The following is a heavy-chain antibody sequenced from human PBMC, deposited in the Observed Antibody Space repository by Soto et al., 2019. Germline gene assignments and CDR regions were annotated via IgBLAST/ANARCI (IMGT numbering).Heavy chain of an antibody. J-gene: IGHJ4*02. CDR2: IDTSGTKI. V-gene: IGHV3-11*01. CDR3: ASHYDMWSGYLSPVDY. CDR1: GYTFSDYY. D-gene: IGHD3-3*01. Sequence: GVLRLSCAASGYTFSDYYMSWIRQAPGKGLEWISYIDTSGTKIYYADSVKGRFTTTRDNAKNSLYLEMNSLRDEDTAVYYCASHYDMWSGYLSPVDYWGQGTLVTVSS.